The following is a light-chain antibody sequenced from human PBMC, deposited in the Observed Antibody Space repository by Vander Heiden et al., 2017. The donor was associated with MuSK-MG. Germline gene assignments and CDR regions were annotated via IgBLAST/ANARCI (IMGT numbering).Light chain of an antibody. CDR1: QSVSSSY. CDR3: HQDCSSPPT. J-gene: IGKJ1*01. V-gene: IGKV3-20*01. CDR2: GAS. Sequence: EIVLTQSPGTLSLSPGERATLSCRASQSVSSSYLAWYQQKPGQAPRLLIYGASSSATGIPDRLSGSGSGTDFTLTISRLEPEDFAVYYCHQDCSSPPTFGQGTKVEIK.